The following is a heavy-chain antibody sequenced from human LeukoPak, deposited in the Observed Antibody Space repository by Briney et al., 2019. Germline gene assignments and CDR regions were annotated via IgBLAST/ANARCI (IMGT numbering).Heavy chain of an antibody. V-gene: IGHV1-2*02. CDR3: ARASTVRGVADHDY. D-gene: IGHD3-10*01. Sequence: ASVKVSCKASGCTFTDYFLHWVRQAPGQGLEWMGWINPNSGGTNYAQIFQGRVTMTRDTSISTAYMELSSLRSDDTAVYYCARASTVRGVADHDYWGQGTLVTVSS. CDR2: INPNSGGT. J-gene: IGHJ4*02. CDR1: GCTFTDYF.